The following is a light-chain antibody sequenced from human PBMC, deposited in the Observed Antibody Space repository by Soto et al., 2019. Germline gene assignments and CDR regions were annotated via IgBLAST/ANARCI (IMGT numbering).Light chain of an antibody. CDR2: GNS. J-gene: IGLJ2*01. V-gene: IGLV1-40*01. CDR1: SSNIGAGYD. CDR3: QSYDSGLGVV. Sequence: QSVLTQPPSVSGAPGQRVTISCTGSSSNIGAGYDVHWYQQLPGTAPKLLIYGNSNRPSGVPDRFSGSKSGTSASLAITGLQAEEGADYSSQSYDSGLGVVFGGGT.